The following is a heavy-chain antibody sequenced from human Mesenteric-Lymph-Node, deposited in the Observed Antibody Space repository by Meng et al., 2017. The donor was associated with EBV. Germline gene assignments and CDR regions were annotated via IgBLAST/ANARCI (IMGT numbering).Heavy chain of an antibody. Sequence: QVQLVQSGAEVKKPGASVKVSFKASGYIFRGYQMHWVRQAPVQGLEWMGIINPSGGATRYAPRFEGRLTLTADTSTNTVYMELSSLTSEDTAVYYCAKDEDSEGQLEHWGQGSLVTVSS. CDR2: INPSGGAT. D-gene: IGHD6-13*01. V-gene: IGHV1-46*01. J-gene: IGHJ4*02. CDR1: GYIFRGYQ. CDR3: AKDEDSEGQLEH.